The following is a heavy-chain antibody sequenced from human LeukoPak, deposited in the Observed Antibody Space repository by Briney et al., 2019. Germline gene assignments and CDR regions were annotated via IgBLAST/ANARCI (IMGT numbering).Heavy chain of an antibody. CDR2: MNPKSGGT. D-gene: IGHD3-9*01. J-gene: IGHJ4*02. CDR1: GYTFTSYD. V-gene: IGHV1-2*02. CDR3: ARSPDILTGEKFDY. Sequence: GSVKVSCKASGYTFTSYDIHWVRQAPGQGLEWMGWMNPKSGGTNYAQKFEARVTMNRDTSISTAYMELSRLRFDDTAVYYCARSPDILTGEKFDYWGQGTLVTVSS.